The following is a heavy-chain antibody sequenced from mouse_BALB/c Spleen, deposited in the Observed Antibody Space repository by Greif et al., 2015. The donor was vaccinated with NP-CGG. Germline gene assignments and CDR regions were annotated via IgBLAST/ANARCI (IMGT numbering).Heavy chain of an antibody. J-gene: IGHJ1*01. CDR3: ARSGYDGSSYWYVDV. V-gene: IGHV14-3*02. CDR1: GFNIKDTY. Sequence: VHVKQSGAELVKPGASVQLSCTASGFNIKDTYMHWVKPRTEQGLEWIGRIDPANGNTTYDPKFPGKATITADTSSNTAYLQLSSLTAEDTAVDYGARSGYDGSSYWYVDVWGAVTTGTVSS. CDR2: IDPANGNT. D-gene: IGHD1-1*01.